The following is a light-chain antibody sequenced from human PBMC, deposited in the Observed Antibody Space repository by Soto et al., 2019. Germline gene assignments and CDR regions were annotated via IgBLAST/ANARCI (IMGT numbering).Light chain of an antibody. V-gene: IGKV3-15*01. Sequence: EIVMTQSPATLSLSPGERATLSCRASQSVSSNLAWYQQKPGQAPRLLIYGASTRATGIPATFSGSGSGTEFTLTISSLQSEDFAVYYCQQYNNWPWTFGQGTQVEIK. J-gene: IGKJ1*01. CDR2: GAS. CDR1: QSVSSN. CDR3: QQYNNWPWT.